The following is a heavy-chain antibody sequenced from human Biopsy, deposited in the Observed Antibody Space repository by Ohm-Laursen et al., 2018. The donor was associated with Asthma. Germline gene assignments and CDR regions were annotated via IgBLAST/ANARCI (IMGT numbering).Heavy chain of an antibody. D-gene: IGHD3-22*01. CDR2: INTNTGNP. J-gene: IGHJ4*02. CDR3: ARMISYYHEMRAPFFDY. V-gene: IGHV7-4-1*02. Sequence: GASVKVSCKPSGYTVTRYAINWVRQAPGQGLEWMGWINTNTGNPTYAQGFTGRFVFSLDTSVNTAHLQINSLKAEDTAVYYCARMISYYHEMRAPFFDYWGQGTLVTVSS. CDR1: GYTVTRYA.